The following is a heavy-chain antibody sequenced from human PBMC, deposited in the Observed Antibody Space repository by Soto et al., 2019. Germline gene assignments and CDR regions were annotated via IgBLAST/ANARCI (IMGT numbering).Heavy chain of an antibody. J-gene: IGHJ4*02. Sequence: SETLSLTCTVSGGSISSSSYYWGWIRQPPGKGQEWIGSIYYSGSTYYNQSLKSRVTISVDTSKNQFSLKLSSVTAADTAVYYCASRIIAVAGTEILSFDYWGQGTLVTVSS. V-gene: IGHV4-39*01. D-gene: IGHD6-19*01. CDR1: GGSISSSSYY. CDR3: ASRIIAVAGTEILSFDY. CDR2: IYYSGST.